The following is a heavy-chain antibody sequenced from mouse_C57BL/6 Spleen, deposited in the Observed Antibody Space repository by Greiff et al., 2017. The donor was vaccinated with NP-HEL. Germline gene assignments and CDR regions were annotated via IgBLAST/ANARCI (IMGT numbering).Heavy chain of an antibody. Sequence: QVQLQQSGPELVKPGASVKISCKASGYAFSSSWMNWVKQRPGKGLEWIGRIYPGDGDTNYNGKFKGKATLTADTSSSTAYMQLSSLTSEDSAVYFCARGTSYDYDGDFADWGQGTLVTVSA. V-gene: IGHV1-82*01. D-gene: IGHD2-4*01. J-gene: IGHJ3*01. CDR2: IYPGDGDT. CDR3: ARGTSYDYDGDFAD. CDR1: GYAFSSSW.